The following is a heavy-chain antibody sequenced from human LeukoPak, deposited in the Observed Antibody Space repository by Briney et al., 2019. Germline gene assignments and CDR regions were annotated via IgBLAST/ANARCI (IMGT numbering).Heavy chain of an antibody. D-gene: IGHD2-2*01. Sequence: GRSLRLSCAASGFTFSSYAMHWVRQAPGKGLEWVAVISYDGSNKYYADSVKGRFTISRDNSKNTLYLQMNSLRAEDTAVYYCAGSSTSCYLSCHYYGMDVWGQGTTVTVSS. CDR1: GFTFSSYA. J-gene: IGHJ6*02. V-gene: IGHV3-30-3*01. CDR2: ISYDGSNK. CDR3: AGSSTSCYLSCHYYGMDV.